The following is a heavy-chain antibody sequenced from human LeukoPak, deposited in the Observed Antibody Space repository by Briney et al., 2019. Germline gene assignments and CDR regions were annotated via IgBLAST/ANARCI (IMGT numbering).Heavy chain of an antibody. Sequence: ASVKVSCKVSGYTLTELSMHWVRQAPGQGLEWMGWINPNSGGTNYAQKFQGRVAMTRDTSISTAYMELSRLRSDDTAVYYCARGGSAAPRARMDAWGKGTTVTVSS. CDR3: ARGGSAAPRARMDA. CDR1: GYTLTELS. CDR2: INPNSGGT. J-gene: IGHJ6*03. D-gene: IGHD6-13*01. V-gene: IGHV1-2*02.